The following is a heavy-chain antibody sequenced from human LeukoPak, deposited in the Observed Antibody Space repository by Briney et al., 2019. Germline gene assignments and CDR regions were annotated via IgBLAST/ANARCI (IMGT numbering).Heavy chain of an antibody. CDR2: IYTSGST. V-gene: IGHV4-4*07. CDR1: GGSISSYY. Sequence: SETLSLTCTVSGGSISSYYWSWIRQPAGKGLEWIGRIYTSGSTNYNPSLKSRVTMSVDTSKNQFSLKLSSVTAADTAVYYCASAYDSSGYYPFDYWGQGILVTVSS. J-gene: IGHJ4*02. CDR3: ASAYDSSGYYPFDY. D-gene: IGHD3-22*01.